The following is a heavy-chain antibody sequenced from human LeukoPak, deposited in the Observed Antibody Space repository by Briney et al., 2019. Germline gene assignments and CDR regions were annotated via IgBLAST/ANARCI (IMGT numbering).Heavy chain of an antibody. J-gene: IGHJ4*02. CDR3: AKPIAVAAVFDF. V-gene: IGHV3-23*01. D-gene: IGHD6-19*01. CDR2: ISDSGGST. CDR1: GFTFSSYG. Sequence: PGGSLRLSCAASGFTFSSYGMSWVRQAPGKGLEWVSTISDSGGSTYYADSVKGRFTISRDNSKNTLYLQMNSLRAEDTAVYYCAKPIAVAAVFDFWGQGTLVTVSS.